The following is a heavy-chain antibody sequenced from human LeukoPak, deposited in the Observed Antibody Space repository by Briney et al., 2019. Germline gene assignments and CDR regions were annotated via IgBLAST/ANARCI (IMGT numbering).Heavy chain of an antibody. Sequence: GESLKISCKGSGYSFTNSWIGWVRQMPGKGLEWMGIIYLGDSDVRYSPSFQGQVTISADNSISSAYLQWSSLKVSDTAMYYCARHGGRYSHSIDSWGQGTLVTVSS. D-gene: IGHD1-26*01. J-gene: IGHJ4*02. CDR1: GYSFTNSW. V-gene: IGHV5-51*01. CDR2: IYLGDSDV. CDR3: ARHGGRYSHSIDS.